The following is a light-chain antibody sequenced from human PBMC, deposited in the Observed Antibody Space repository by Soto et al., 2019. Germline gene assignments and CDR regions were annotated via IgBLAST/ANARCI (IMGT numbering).Light chain of an antibody. J-gene: IGKJ5*01. Sequence: DIQMTQSPSTLPASVGARVPITCRASQTISSWLAWYQQKPGKAPKLLIYKASTLKSGVPSRFSGSGSGTEFTLTISSLQPDDFATYYCQQYNSYSAITFGQGTRLEI. CDR2: KAS. V-gene: IGKV1-5*03. CDR3: QQYNSYSAIT. CDR1: QTISSW.